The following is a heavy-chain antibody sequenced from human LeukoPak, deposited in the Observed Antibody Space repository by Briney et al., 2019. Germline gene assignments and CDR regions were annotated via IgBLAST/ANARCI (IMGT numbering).Heavy chain of an antibody. CDR1: GFTFSSYA. CDR2: ISYDGSNQ. J-gene: IGHJ4*02. Sequence: GGSLRLSCAASGFTFSSYAMHWVRQAPGKGLEWVAVISYDGSNQYYADPVKGRFTISRDNSKNTLYLQMNSLRAEDTAVYYCAREITTKNDYGGQGTRVPVP. CDR3: AREITTKNDY. V-gene: IGHV3-30-3*01. D-gene: IGHD3-16*01.